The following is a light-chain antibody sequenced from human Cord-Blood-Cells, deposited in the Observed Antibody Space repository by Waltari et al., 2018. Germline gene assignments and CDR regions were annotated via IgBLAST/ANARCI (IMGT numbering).Light chain of an antibody. CDR1: RSDVGGSNY. Sequence: QSALTQPRSVSGSPGQSVTISCTGPRSDVGGSNYVSWYQRRPGKAPKRMIYDLSKRPWGAPDRFPCCASGNAAGLTISGLEGGYGADYSLCTCAGGSEDVVVYGGRTKRTVL. J-gene: IGLJ2*01. V-gene: IGLV2-11*01. CDR2: DLS. CDR3: CTCAGGSEDVVV.